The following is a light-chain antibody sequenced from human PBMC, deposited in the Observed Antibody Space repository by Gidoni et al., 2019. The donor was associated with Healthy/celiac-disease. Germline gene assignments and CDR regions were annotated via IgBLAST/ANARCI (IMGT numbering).Light chain of an antibody. J-gene: IGKJ4*01. CDR3: MQALQTPLT. Sequence: IVMNQSPLSLLVTPGEPASISCRSSQSLLHSNGYNYLDWYLQKPGQSPQLLIYLGSNRASGVPDRFSGSGSGTDFTLKISRVEAEDVGVYYCMQALQTPLTFGGGTKVEIK. CDR1: QSLLHSNGYNY. CDR2: LGS. V-gene: IGKV2-28*01.